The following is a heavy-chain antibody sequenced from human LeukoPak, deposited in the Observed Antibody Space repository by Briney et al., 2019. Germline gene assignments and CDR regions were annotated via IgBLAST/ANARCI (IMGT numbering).Heavy chain of an antibody. V-gene: IGHV3-7*01. Sequence: PGGSLRLSCAASGLTFSSYWMSWVRQAPGKGLEWVANIKQDGSEKYYVDSVKGRFTISRDNAKNSLYLQTNSLRAEDTAVYYCARVGYDILTGYYYFDYWGQGTLVTVSS. D-gene: IGHD3-9*01. CDR1: GLTFSSYW. J-gene: IGHJ4*02. CDR2: IKQDGSEK. CDR3: ARVGYDILTGYYYFDY.